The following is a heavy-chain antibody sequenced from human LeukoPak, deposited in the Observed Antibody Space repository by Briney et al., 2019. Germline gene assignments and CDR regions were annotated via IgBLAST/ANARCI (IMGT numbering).Heavy chain of an antibody. D-gene: IGHD3-22*01. CDR1: GSSISSYYY. CDR3: ARLRPSITMIGGYFDY. Sequence: SETLSLTCTVSGSSISSYYYWGWVRQPPGKGLEWIGNIYYSGYTYYNPSLKSRVTISADTSKNQFSLRVNSVTAADTAVYFCARLRPSITMIGGYFDYWGQGSLVTVSS. CDR2: IYYSGYT. J-gene: IGHJ4*02. V-gene: IGHV4-39*01.